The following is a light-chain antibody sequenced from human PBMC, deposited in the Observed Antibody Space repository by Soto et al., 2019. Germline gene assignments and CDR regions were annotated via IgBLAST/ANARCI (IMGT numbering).Light chain of an antibody. CDR3: TSWTTSTTMI. CDR1: SSDIGAYNF. V-gene: IGLV2-14*03. Sequence: QSALTQPDSVSGSPGQSITISCTGTSSDIGAYNFVSWYQQHPGKAPKLMLYDVNIRPSGVSNRFSGSKSGNTASLTSSGLQAEDEADYYCTSWTTSTTMIFGGGTKLTVL. CDR2: DVN. J-gene: IGLJ2*01.